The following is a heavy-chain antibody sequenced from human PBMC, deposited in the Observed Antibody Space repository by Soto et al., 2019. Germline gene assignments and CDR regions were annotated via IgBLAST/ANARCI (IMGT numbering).Heavy chain of an antibody. V-gene: IGHV3-30*18. J-gene: IGHJ6*02. Sequence: GGSLRLSCAASGFTFSSYGMHWVRQAPGKGLEWVAVISYDGSNKYYADSVKGRFTISRDNSKNTLYLQMNSLRAEGTAVYYCAKECGGDCYSVYYYGMDVWGQGTTVTVSS. CDR1: GFTFSSYG. D-gene: IGHD2-21*02. CDR3: AKECGGDCYSVYYYGMDV. CDR2: ISYDGSNK.